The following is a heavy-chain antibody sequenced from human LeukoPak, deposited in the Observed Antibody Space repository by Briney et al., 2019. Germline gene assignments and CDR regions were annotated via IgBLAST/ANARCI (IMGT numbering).Heavy chain of an antibody. V-gene: IGHV4-59*01. CDR3: ARTYSSVWYRTSGTQKIYYFDY. D-gene: IGHD6-13*01. J-gene: IGHJ4*02. CDR1: GGSITSDY. CDR2: VYYSGST. Sequence: PSETLSLTCIVSGGSITSDYWSWIRQPPGKGLEWIGDVYYSGSTNYNPSLKSRVTISVDTSKNQFSLELSSVTAADTAVYYCARTYSSVWYRTSGTQKIYYFDYWGQGTLVTVSS.